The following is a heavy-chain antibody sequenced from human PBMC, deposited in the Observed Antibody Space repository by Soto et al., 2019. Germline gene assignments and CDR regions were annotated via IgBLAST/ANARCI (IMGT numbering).Heavy chain of an antibody. J-gene: IGHJ6*02. CDR2: ISYDGSNK. V-gene: IGHV3-30*18. D-gene: IGHD2-2*01. CDR1: GFTFSSYG. CDR3: AKFNNIVVVPAVPSLSHYGMDV. Sequence: GGSLRLSCAASGFTFSSYGMHWVRQAPGKGLEWVAVISYDGSNKYYADSVKGRFTISRDNSKNTLYLQMNSLRAEDTAVYYCAKFNNIVVVPAVPSLSHYGMDVWGQGTTVTVSS.